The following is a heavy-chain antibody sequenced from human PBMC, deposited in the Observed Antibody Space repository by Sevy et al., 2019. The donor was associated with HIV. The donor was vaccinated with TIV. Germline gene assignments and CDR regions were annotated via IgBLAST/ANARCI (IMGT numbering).Heavy chain of an antibody. CDR3: ATGLGKSDFDY. CDR2: IKSKTDGGTR. V-gene: IGHV3-15*05. D-gene: IGHD3-9*01. J-gene: IGHJ4*02. CDR1: GFTFSNAW. Sequence: GGSLRLSCAASGFTFSNAWMSWVRQAPGKGLEWVGRIKSKTDGGTRDLAAPVKGRIIISRDDSGNTLYLQMNSLKIEETGVYYGATGLGKSDFDYWGQGTLVTVSS.